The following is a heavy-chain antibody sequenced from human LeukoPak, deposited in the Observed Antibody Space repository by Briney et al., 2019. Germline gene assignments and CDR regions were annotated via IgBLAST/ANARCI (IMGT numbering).Heavy chain of an antibody. D-gene: IGHD1-14*01. CDR3: AKEGEPHYFDY. J-gene: IGHJ4*02. CDR2: ISGSGGTT. CDR1: GFTFSTYA. Sequence: GGSLRLSCAASGFTFSTYAMSWVRQAPGKGLEWVSAISGSGGTTYYADSVKGRFTISRDTSKNTLFLQMNSLRAEDTAVYYCAKEGEPHYFDYWGQGTLVTVSA. V-gene: IGHV3-23*01.